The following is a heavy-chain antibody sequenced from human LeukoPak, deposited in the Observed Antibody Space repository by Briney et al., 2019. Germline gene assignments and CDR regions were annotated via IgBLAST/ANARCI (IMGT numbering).Heavy chain of an antibody. CDR2: ISDAGAIT. J-gene: IGHJ4*02. V-gene: IGHV3-23*01. D-gene: IGHD1-14*01. Sequence: LGGSLRLSCAASGFTFSSYAMSWVRPAPGKGLEWVSGISDAGAITYYADSVKGRFTISRSQSTNTLYLQMDSLRAEDTSLYYCARGGTTWHGFDSWGQGTLVTVSS. CDR1: GFTFSSYA. CDR3: ARGGTTWHGFDS.